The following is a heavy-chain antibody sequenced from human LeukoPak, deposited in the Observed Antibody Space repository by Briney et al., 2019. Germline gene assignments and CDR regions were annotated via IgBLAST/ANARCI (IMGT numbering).Heavy chain of an antibody. CDR2: IYYSGST. CDR3: ARTLGYCSGGSCYQYAFDI. Sequence: SETLSLTCTVSGGSISPYYWSWIRQPPGKGLEWLGYIYYSGSTNYIPTLKSRATISVDTSKNQFSLKLSSVTAADTAVYYCARTLGYCSGGSCYQYAFDIWGLGTMVTVSA. J-gene: IGHJ3*02. D-gene: IGHD2-15*01. CDR1: GGSISPYY. V-gene: IGHV4-59*01.